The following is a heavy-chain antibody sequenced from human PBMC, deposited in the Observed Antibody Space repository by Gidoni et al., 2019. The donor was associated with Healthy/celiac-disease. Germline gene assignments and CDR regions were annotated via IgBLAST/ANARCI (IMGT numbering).Heavy chain of an antibody. D-gene: IGHD2-21*02. V-gene: IGHV3-9*01. J-gene: IGHJ3*02. Sequence: HWVRQAPGKGLEWVSGISWNSGSIGYADSVKGRFTISRDNAKNSLYLQMNSLRAEDTALYYCANGRAAVTAILKGTYGYHAFDIWGQGTMVTVSS. CDR3: ANGRAAVTAILKGTYGYHAFDI. CDR2: ISWNSGSI.